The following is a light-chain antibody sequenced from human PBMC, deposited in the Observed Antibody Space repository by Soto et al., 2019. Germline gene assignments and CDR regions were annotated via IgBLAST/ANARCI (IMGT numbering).Light chain of an antibody. V-gene: IGKV1-5*01. CDR1: QSITIW. Sequence: DIQINQSPSTLSASVGDSVTITCRSSQSITIWLAWYQQKPGKATKLLIYAASSVENGVPSRFRGSGSGTEFTLTITSMQPEDFATYYCQQSYTSPWTFGQGTKVDVK. J-gene: IGKJ1*01. CDR2: AAS. CDR3: QQSYTSPWT.